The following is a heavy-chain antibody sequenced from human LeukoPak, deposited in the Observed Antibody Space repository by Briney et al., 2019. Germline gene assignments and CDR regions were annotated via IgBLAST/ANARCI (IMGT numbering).Heavy chain of an antibody. V-gene: IGHV4-59*08. CDR3: ARLNYIVANGGFDY. CDR1: GGSISSYY. CDR2: IYYSGST. J-gene: IGHJ4*02. Sequence: SETLSLTCTVSGGSISSYYWSWIRQPPGKGLEWIGYIYYSGSTNYNPSLKSRVTISVDTSKNQFSRKLSSVTAADTAVYYCARLNYIVANGGFDYWGQGTLVTVSS. D-gene: IGHD5-12*01.